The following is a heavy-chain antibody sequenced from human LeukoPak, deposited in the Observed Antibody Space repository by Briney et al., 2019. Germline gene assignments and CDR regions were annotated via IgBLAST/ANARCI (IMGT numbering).Heavy chain of an antibody. Sequence: PGGSLRLSCAASGFTFSSYAMSWDRQAPGKELEWVSAISGSGGSTHYADSVKGRFTISRDNSKNTLYLQMNSLRAEDTAVYYCAKKVPVTTYHLFDYWGQGTLVTVSS. D-gene: IGHD4-17*01. J-gene: IGHJ4*02. V-gene: IGHV3-23*01. CDR2: ISGSGGST. CDR1: GFTFSSYA. CDR3: AKKVPVTTYHLFDY.